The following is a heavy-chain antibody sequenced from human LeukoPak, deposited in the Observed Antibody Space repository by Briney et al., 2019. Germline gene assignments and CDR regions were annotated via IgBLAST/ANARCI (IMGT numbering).Heavy chain of an antibody. D-gene: IGHD2/OR15-2a*01. J-gene: IGHJ4*02. Sequence: GGSLRLSCAASGNYWMHWVRQVPGKGLVWVSHINSDGSWTSYTDSVKGRFTISKDNAKNTVYLQMNSLRAEDTAVYYCVSFYETYWGRGTLVTVSS. CDR1: GNYW. V-gene: IGHV3-74*01. CDR3: VSFYETY. CDR2: INSDGSWT.